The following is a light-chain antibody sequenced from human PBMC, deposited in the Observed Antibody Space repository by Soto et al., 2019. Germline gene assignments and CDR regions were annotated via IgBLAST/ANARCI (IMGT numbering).Light chain of an antibody. J-gene: IGLJ1*01. CDR2: DVS. Sequence: QSVLTQPASVSGSPGQSITISCTGTSSDVGGYNYVSWYQHHPGKAPKLMIYDVSDRPSGVSNRLSGSKSGNTASLTISGLQAEDEADYYCSSYTGTSTLNVFGTGTKVTVL. V-gene: IGLV2-14*03. CDR1: SSDVGGYNY. CDR3: SSYTGTSTLNV.